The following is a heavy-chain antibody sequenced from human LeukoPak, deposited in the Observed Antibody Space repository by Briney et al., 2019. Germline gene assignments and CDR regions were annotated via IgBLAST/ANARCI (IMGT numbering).Heavy chain of an antibody. CDR3: ARVQDLGTIDY. CDR1: GFTFSGYW. CDR2: INTDGSST. J-gene: IGHJ4*02. D-gene: IGHD1-1*01. V-gene: IGHV3-74*01. Sequence: PGGSLRLSCAASGFTFSGYWMHWVRQAPGKGLVWVSRINTDGSSTSYADSVEGRFTISRDNAKNTLYLQMNSLRAEDTAVYYCARVQDLGTIDYWGQGTLVTVSS.